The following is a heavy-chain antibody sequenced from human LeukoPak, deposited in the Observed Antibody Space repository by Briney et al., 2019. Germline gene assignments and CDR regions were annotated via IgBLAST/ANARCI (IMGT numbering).Heavy chain of an antibody. Sequence: GGSLRLSCAASGFTLSRYGMSWVRQAPGKGLEWVSSISGSSGSTYYADSVKGRFTISRDNSKNTLYLQMNSLRAEDTAVYYCARVKEASAFDIWGQGTMVTVSS. V-gene: IGHV3-23*01. CDR2: ISGSSGST. CDR3: ARVKEASAFDI. J-gene: IGHJ3*02. D-gene: IGHD5-12*01. CDR1: GFTLSRYG.